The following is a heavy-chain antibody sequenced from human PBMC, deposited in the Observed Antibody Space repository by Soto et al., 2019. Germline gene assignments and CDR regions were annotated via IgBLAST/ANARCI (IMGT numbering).Heavy chain of an antibody. D-gene: IGHD6-6*01. V-gene: IGHV3-30*03. CDR2: ISYDGSNK. CDR3: AREGIAARPVYYYGMDV. CDR1: GFTFSSYG. J-gene: IGHJ6*02. Sequence: QVQLVESGGGVVQPGRSLRLSCAASGFTFSSYGMHWVRQAPGKGLEWVAVISYDGSNKYYADSVKGRFTISRDNSKNTLYLQMNSLRAEDTAVYYCAREGIAARPVYYYGMDVWGQGTTVTVSS.